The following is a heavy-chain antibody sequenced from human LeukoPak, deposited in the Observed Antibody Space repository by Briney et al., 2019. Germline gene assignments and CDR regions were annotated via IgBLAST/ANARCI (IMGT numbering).Heavy chain of an antibody. Sequence: GGSLRLSCAVSGFTFSSYSMNWVRQAPGKGLEWVSSISSSSSYIYYADSVKGRFTISRDNAKNSLYLQMNSLRAEDTAVYYCARERGDYGISVNWFDPWGQGTLVTVSS. J-gene: IGHJ5*02. D-gene: IGHD4-17*01. CDR3: ARERGDYGISVNWFDP. CDR2: ISSSSSYI. V-gene: IGHV3-21*01. CDR1: GFTFSSYS.